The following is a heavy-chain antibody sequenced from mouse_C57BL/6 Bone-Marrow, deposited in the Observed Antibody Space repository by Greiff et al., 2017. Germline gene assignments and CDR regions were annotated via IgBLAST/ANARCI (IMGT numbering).Heavy chain of an antibody. J-gene: IGHJ3*01. D-gene: IGHD3-2*02. Sequence: QVQLKQPGAELVKPGASVKMSCKASGYTFTSYWITWVKQRPGQGLEWIGDIYPGSGSTNYNEQFKSKATLTVDTASSTAYMQRSSLTSEDSAVYYCGRQRRLLWFADWGQGTLVTVSA. V-gene: IGHV1-55*01. CDR1: GYTFTSYW. CDR2: IYPGSGST. CDR3: GRQRRLLWFAD.